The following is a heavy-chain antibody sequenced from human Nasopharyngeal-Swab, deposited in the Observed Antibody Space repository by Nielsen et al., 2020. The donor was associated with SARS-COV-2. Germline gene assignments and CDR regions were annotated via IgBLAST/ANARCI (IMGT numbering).Heavy chain of an antibody. CDR2: INPNSGGT. V-gene: IGHV1-2*02. J-gene: IGHJ6*02. Sequence: ASVKVSCKASGYTFTGYYMHWVRQAPGQGLEWMGWINPNSGGTNYAQKLQGRVTMTTDTSTSTAYMELRSLRSDDTAVYYCAREVSYGDHRYGMDVWGQGTTVTVSS. CDR1: GYTFTGYY. CDR3: AREVSYGDHRYGMDV. D-gene: IGHD4-17*01.